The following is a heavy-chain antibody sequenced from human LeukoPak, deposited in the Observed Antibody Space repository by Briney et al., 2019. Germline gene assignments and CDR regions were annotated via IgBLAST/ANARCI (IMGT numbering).Heavy chain of an antibody. D-gene: IGHD2-2*01. CDR2: TYYRSTWYN. CDR1: GDSVSSNSVT. CDR3: ARRLTQYDCFDP. J-gene: IGHJ5*02. V-gene: IGHV6-1*01. Sequence: SQTLSLTCAISGDSVSSNSVTWNWIRQSPSRGLEWLGSTYYRSTWYNDYAVSVRGRITVNPDTSKNQFSLHLNTVTPEDTAVYYCARRLTQYDCFDPWGQGILVTVSS.